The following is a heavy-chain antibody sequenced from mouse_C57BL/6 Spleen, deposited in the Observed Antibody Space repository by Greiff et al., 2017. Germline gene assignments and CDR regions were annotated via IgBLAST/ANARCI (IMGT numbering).Heavy chain of an antibody. CDR1: GYTFTSYW. Sequence: QVQLKQPGAELVRPGSSVKLSCKASGYTFTSYWMHWVKQRPIQGLEWIGNIDPSDSETHYNQKFKDKATLTVDKSSSTAYMQLSSLTSEDSAVYYCARRTGTGYFDVWGTGTTVSVSS. D-gene: IGHD4-1*01. CDR2: IDPSDSET. J-gene: IGHJ1*03. V-gene: IGHV1-52*01. CDR3: ARRTGTGYFDV.